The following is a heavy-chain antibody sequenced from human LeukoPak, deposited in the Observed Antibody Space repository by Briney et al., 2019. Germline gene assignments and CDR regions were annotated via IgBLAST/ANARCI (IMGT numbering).Heavy chain of an antibody. Sequence: PSETLSLTCAVYGGSFSGYYWSWIRQPPGKGLEWIGEINHSGSTNYNPSLKSRVTISVDTSKNQFSLKLSSVTAADTAAYYCAREDYGGSLIDYWGQGTLVTVSS. CDR3: AREDYGGSLIDY. CDR1: GGSFSGYY. CDR2: INHSGST. D-gene: IGHD4-17*01. J-gene: IGHJ4*02. V-gene: IGHV4-34*01.